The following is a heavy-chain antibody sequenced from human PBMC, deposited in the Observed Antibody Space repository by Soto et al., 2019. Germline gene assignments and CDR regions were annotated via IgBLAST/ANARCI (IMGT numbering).Heavy chain of an antibody. V-gene: IGHV1-3*01. CDR3: ARDTGDTAMVRAYYFDY. CDR1: GCTFTSYA. J-gene: IGHJ4*02. Sequence: ASVKVSCKASGCTFTSYAMHWVRQAPGQRLEWMGWINAGNGNTKYSQKFQGRVTITRDTSASTAYMELSSLRSEDTAVYYCARDTGDTAMVRAYYFDYWGQGTLVTVSS. CDR2: INAGNGNT. D-gene: IGHD5-18*01.